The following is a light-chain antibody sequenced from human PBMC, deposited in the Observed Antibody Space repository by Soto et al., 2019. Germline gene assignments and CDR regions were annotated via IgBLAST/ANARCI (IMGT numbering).Light chain of an antibody. J-gene: IGKJ5*01. CDR1: HSLFYASINKNY. CDR2: WAS. V-gene: IGKV4-1*01. Sequence: IVMTQAPDSLAVSLGERATINCKSSHSLFYASINKNYLAWYQQKPRQPPKLXXYWASIRGFGVPDRFSGSGSGTDGTITISSLKPEDGSVYYCQQYFDNPITFGQGTRLEIK. CDR3: QQYFDNPIT.